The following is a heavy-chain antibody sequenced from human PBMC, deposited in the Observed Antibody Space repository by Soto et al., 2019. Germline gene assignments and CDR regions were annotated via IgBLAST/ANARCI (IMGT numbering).Heavy chain of an antibody. CDR2: IIPIFGTA. V-gene: IGHV1-69*06. CDR3: ASRAGYYYDSSGYYKPDYYYYYGMDV. D-gene: IGHD3-22*01. Sequence: ASVKVSCKASGGTFSSYAISWVRQAPGQGLEWMGGIIPIFGTANYAQKFQGRVTITADKSTSTAYMELSSLRSEDTAVYYCASRAGYYYDSSGYYKPDYYYYYGMDVWGQGTTVTVSS. CDR1: GGTFSSYA. J-gene: IGHJ6*02.